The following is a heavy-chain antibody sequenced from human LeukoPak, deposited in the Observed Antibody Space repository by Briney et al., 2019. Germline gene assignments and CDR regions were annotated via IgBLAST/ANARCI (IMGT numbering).Heavy chain of an antibody. Sequence: ASVKVSCKASGGTFSSYAISWVRQAPGQGLEWMGWINPNSGGTNYAQKFQGRVTMTRDTSISTAYMELSRLTSDNTAVYYCARVYNWDHDAFDIWGQGTMVTVSS. CDR1: GGTFSSYA. J-gene: IGHJ3*02. CDR2: INPNSGGT. D-gene: IGHD1-1*01. CDR3: ARVYNWDHDAFDI. V-gene: IGHV1-2*02.